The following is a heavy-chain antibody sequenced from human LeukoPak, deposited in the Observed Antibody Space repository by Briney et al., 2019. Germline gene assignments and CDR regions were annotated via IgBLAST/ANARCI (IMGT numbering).Heavy chain of an antibody. V-gene: IGHV3-7*01. CDR3: ARVRFLYDYGDYERVGYFDY. CDR1: GFTFSSYW. CDR2: IKQDGSEK. D-gene: IGHD4-17*01. J-gene: IGHJ4*02. Sequence: PGGSLRLSCAASGFTFSSYWMSWVRQAPGKGLEWVANIKQDGSEKYYVDSVKGRFTISRDNAKNSLYLQMNSLRAEDTAVYYCARVRFLYDYGDYERVGYFDYWGQGTLVTVSS.